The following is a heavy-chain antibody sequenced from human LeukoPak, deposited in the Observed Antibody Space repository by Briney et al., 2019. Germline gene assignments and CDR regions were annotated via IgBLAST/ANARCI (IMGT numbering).Heavy chain of an antibody. J-gene: IGHJ1*01. CDR3: ARGIVYCNGWYADYFQH. V-gene: IGHV3-30*04. CDR2: ISYDGSNK. D-gene: IGHD6-19*01. CDR1: GFTFSSYA. Sequence: GGSLRLSCAASGFTFSSYAMHWVRQAPGKGLEWVAVISYDGSNKYYADSVKGRFTISRDNSKNTLYRQMNNLRAEDTAVYFCARGIVYCNGWYADYFQHWGQGTLVTVSS.